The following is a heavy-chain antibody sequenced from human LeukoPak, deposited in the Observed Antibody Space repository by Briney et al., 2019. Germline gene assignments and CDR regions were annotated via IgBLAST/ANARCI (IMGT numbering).Heavy chain of an antibody. CDR3: ARDPVVAATPNWFDP. CDR2: ISSSSSYI. D-gene: IGHD2-15*01. Sequence: GGSLRLSCAASGFTFSSYSMNWVRQAPGKGLEWVSSISSSSSYIYYADSVKGRFTISRDNAKNSLYLQMSSLRAEDTAVYYCARDPVVAATPNWFDPWGQGTLVTVSS. CDR1: GFTFSSYS. V-gene: IGHV3-21*01. J-gene: IGHJ5*02.